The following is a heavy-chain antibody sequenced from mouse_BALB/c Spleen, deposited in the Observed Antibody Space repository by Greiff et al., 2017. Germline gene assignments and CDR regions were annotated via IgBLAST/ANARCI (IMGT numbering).Heavy chain of an antibody. Sequence: VQLQQSGAELVRSGASVKLSCTASGFNIKDYYMHWVKQRPEQGLEWIGWIDPENGDTEYAPKFQGKATMTADTSSNTAYLQLSSLTSEDTAVYYCNNYGSSYHYWGQGTTRTVSS. CDR2: IDPENGDT. CDR3: NNYGSSYHY. CDR1: GFNIKDYY. J-gene: IGHJ2*01. V-gene: IGHV14-4*02. D-gene: IGHD1-1*01.